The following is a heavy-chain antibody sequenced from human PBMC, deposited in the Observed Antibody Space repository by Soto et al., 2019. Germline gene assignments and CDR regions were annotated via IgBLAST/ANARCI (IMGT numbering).Heavy chain of an antibody. V-gene: IGHV3-43*01. CDR2: ISWDGGST. Sequence: GGSLRLSCAASGFTFDDYTMHWVRQAPGKGLEWVSLISWDGGSTYYADSVKGRFAISRDNSKNSLYLQMNSLKTEDTAVYYCTTLPMILVHLDYWG. J-gene: IGHJ4*01. CDR3: TTLPMILVHLDY. D-gene: IGHD3-22*01. CDR1: GFTFDDYT.